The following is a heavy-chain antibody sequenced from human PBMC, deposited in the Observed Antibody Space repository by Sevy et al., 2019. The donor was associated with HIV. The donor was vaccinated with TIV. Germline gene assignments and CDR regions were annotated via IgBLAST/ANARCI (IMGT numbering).Heavy chain of an antibody. CDR1: GFSFSIYW. V-gene: IGHV3-7*01. Sequence: GESLKISCAASGFSFSIYWMSWVRQAPGKGLEWVATMKQDGSEEDYVDSVKGRFTISRDNAKNSLFLRMNSLSAEDTAVYYCVREGLGGYSYSLDYWGHGTLVTVSS. CDR3: VREGLGGYSYSLDY. CDR2: MKQDGSEE. D-gene: IGHD5-18*01. J-gene: IGHJ4*01.